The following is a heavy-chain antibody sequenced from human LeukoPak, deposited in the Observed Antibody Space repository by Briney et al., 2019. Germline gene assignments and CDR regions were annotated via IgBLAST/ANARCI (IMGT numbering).Heavy chain of an antibody. CDR3: ATDKETQLALDY. Sequence: ASVKVSCKVSGYTLTELSMHWVRQAPGKGLEWMGGFDPEDGETTYAQKFQGRVTMTEDTSTDIAYMELSSLRSEDTAVYYCATDKETQLALDYWGQGTLVTVSS. D-gene: IGHD3-3*02. CDR2: FDPEDGET. J-gene: IGHJ4*02. CDR1: GYTLTELS. V-gene: IGHV1-24*01.